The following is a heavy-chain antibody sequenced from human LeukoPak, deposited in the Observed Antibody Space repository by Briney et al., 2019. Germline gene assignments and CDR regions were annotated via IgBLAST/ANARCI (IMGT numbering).Heavy chain of an antibody. CDR1: GFTFSSYG. Sequence: GGTLRLSCAASGFTFSSYGMSWVRQAPGKGLEWVSAISGSGGSTYYADSVKGRFTISRDNSKNTLYLQMNSLRTEDTAVYYCAKPSVGYCSNTTCPGYFAYWGQGTLVTVSS. J-gene: IGHJ4*02. V-gene: IGHV3-23*01. CDR2: ISGSGGST. CDR3: AKPSVGYCSNTTCPGYFAY. D-gene: IGHD2-2*01.